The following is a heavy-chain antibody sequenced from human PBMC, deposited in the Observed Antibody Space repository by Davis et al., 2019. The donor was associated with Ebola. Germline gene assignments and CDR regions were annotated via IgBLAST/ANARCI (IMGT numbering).Heavy chain of an antibody. V-gene: IGHV3-30*02. CDR2: IRYDGSNK. CDR1: GFTFSSYG. Sequence: GGSLRLSCAASGFTFSSYGMHWVRQAPGKGLEWVAFIRYDGSNKYYADSVKGRFTISRDNSKNTLYLQMNSLRAEDTAVYYCAKCDEQYSESYLYYYYGMDVWGQGTTVTVSS. CDR3: AKCDEQYSESYLYYYYGMDV. J-gene: IGHJ6*02. D-gene: IGHD1-26*01.